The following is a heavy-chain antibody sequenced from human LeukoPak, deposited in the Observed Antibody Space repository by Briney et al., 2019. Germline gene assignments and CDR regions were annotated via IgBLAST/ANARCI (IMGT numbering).Heavy chain of an antibody. J-gene: IGHJ4*02. CDR2: IWYDGTNK. CDR1: GFTLSSYV. V-gene: IGHV3-33*01. Sequence: GGSLRLSCAASGFTLSSYVMHWVRQAPGKGLEWVAVIWYDGTNKYYADSVKGRFTISRDNSKNTLYLQMNSLRAEDTAVYYCARVPYDILTGYYLDWGQGTLVTVSS. CDR3: ARVPYDILTGYYLD. D-gene: IGHD3-9*01.